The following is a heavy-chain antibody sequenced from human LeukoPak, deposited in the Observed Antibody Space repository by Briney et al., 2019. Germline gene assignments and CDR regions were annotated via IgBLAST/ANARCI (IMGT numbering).Heavy chain of an antibody. J-gene: IGHJ4*02. V-gene: IGHV4-30-4*01. CDR2: MYYSGST. D-gene: IGHD3-10*01. CDR3: ARGGDSYGSGSRFDY. CDR1: GGSISRGAYY. Sequence: SETLSLTCTVSGGSISRGAYYWSWIRQPPGKGLECIGYMYYSGSTYYNPSLKSRVTISVDTSKNQFSLKLSSVSAADTAVDYCARGGDSYGSGSRFDYWGQGTLVTVSS.